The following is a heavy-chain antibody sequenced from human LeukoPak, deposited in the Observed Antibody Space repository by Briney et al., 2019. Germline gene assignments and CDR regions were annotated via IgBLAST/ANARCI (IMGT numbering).Heavy chain of an antibody. Sequence: RPSQTLSLTCTVSGGSISSGGYYWSWIRQPPGKGLEWIGYIYHSGSTYYNPSLKSRVTMSVDTSKNQFSLKLSSVTAADTAVYYCARGLRSYSSSSGAFDIWGQGTMVTVSS. CDR2: IYHSGST. CDR3: ARGLRSYSSSSGAFDI. J-gene: IGHJ3*02. CDR1: GGSISSGGYY. D-gene: IGHD6-6*01. V-gene: IGHV4-30-2*01.